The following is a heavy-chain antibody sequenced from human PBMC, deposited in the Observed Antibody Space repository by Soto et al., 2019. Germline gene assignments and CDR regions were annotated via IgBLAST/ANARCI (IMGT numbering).Heavy chain of an antibody. D-gene: IGHD5-18*01. CDR3: AKHVESGYSYGLNDAFDI. V-gene: IGHV5-51*01. CDR2: IYPGDSDT. Sequence: GRSLKISCKGSGYSFTSYWIGWVRQMPGKGLEWMGIIYPGDSDTRYSPSFQGQVTISADKSISTAYLQWSSLKASDTAMYYCAKHVESGYSYGLNDAFDIWGKGKMVTVSS. CDR1: GYSFTSYW. J-gene: IGHJ3*02.